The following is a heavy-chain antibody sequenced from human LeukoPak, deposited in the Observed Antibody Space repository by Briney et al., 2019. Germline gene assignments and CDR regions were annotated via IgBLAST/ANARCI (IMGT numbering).Heavy chain of an antibody. J-gene: IGHJ4*02. CDR3: ARGLNGYCSGGSCPPGGY. CDR1: GFTVSSNY. D-gene: IGHD2-15*01. Sequence: GGSLRLSCAASGFTVSSNYMSWVRQAPGKGLEWVSVIYSGGSTYYADSVKGRFTISRDNSKNTLYLQMNSLRAEDTAVYYCARGLNGYCSGGSCPPGGYWGQGTLVTVSP. V-gene: IGHV3-53*01. CDR2: IYSGGST.